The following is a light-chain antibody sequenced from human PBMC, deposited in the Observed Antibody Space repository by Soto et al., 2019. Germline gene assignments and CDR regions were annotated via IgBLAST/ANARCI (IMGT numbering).Light chain of an antibody. Sequence: QSVLTQPPSASGSPGQSVTISCTGTSSDVGAYKYVSWYQQYPGKAPKLMIYEVSKRPSGVPDRFSGSKSGNTASLTVSGLQAEDEADYYCTSYVGSNTLVFGGGTKLTVL. V-gene: IGLV2-8*01. CDR2: EVS. CDR3: TSYVGSNTLV. CDR1: SSDVGAYKY. J-gene: IGLJ2*01.